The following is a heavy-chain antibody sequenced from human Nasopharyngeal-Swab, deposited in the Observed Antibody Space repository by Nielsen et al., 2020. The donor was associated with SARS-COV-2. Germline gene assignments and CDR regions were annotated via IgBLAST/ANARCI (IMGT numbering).Heavy chain of an antibody. J-gene: IGHJ4*02. V-gene: IGHV3-74*01. D-gene: IGHD3-22*01. CDR1: GFTFNSFW. CDR2: IDTDGSNT. Sequence: GESLKISCAASGFTFNSFWMHWVRQAPGKGLVWVSRIDTDGSNTDYADSVKGRFTISRDNAKNSLYLQMNSLRAEDTAVYYCAREPGYDSSGYALGYWGQGTLVTVSS. CDR3: AREPGYDSSGYALGY.